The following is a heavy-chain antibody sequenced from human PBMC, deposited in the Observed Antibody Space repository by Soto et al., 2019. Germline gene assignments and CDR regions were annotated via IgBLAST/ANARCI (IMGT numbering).Heavy chain of an antibody. CDR1: GGSISSGDYY. CDR3: VRVRGGRGAEYFQH. D-gene: IGHD6-25*01. Sequence: SETLSLTCTVSGGSISSGDYYWSWIRQPPGKGLEWIGYIYYSGRTDYNPSLTSRVTLSVDTSKNQFSLKLSSVTAADTAVYYCVRVRGGRGAEYFQHWGQGTLVTVSS. V-gene: IGHV4-30-4*01. J-gene: IGHJ1*01. CDR2: IYYSGRT.